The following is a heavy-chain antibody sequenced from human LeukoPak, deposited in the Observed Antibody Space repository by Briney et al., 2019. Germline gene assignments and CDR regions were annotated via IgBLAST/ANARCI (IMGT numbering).Heavy chain of an antibody. CDR1: GFTFDDYA. D-gene: IGHD1-26*01. Sequence: GGSLRLSCAASGFTFDDYAMHWVRQAPGKGLEWVSLISWDGGSTYCADSVKGRFTISRDNAKNSLYLQMDSLGPEDTAVYYCARDPYSGNYGNDYYYYMDVWGKGTTVTISS. CDR2: ISWDGGST. J-gene: IGHJ6*03. CDR3: ARDPYSGNYGNDYYYYMDV. V-gene: IGHV3-43D*03.